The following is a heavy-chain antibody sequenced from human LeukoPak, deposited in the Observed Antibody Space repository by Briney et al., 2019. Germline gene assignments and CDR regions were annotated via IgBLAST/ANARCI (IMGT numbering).Heavy chain of an antibody. CDR3: ATDVTMVRGVLDY. V-gene: IGHV3-30-3*01. Sequence: GGSLRLSCAASGFSFSSYAMHWVRQAPGKGLEWVAVISYDGDSNNKYYADSAKGRFTISRDNSKNTLYLQMNSLRAEDTAVYYCATDVTMVRGVLDYWGQGTLVTVSS. CDR1: GFSFSSYA. D-gene: IGHD3-10*01. CDR2: ISYDGDSNNK. J-gene: IGHJ4*02.